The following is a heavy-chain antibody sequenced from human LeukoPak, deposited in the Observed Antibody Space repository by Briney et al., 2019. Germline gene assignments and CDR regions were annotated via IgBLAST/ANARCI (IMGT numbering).Heavy chain of an antibody. V-gene: IGHV3-33*01. CDR2: IWYDGSNK. CDR1: GFTFSSYG. CDR3: ARGSRAIFPDYYYGMDV. Sequence: PGGSLRLSCAASGFTFSSYGMHWVRQAPGKGLEWVAVIWYDGSNKYYADSVKGRFTISRDNSKNTLYLQMNSLRAEDTAVYYCARGSRAIFPDYYYGMDVWGQGTTVTVSS. D-gene: IGHD3-3*01. J-gene: IGHJ6*02.